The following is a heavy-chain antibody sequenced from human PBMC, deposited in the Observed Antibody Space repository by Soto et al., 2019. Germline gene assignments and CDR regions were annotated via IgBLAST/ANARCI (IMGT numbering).Heavy chain of an antibody. Sequence: PGESLKISCKGSGYSFTSYWISWVRQMPGKGLEWMGRIDPSDSYTNYSPSFQGHVTISADKSISTAYLQWSSLKASDTAMYYCASLTTSATTVTTLAYAFDIWGQGTMVTVSS. J-gene: IGHJ3*02. CDR2: IDPSDSYT. CDR3: ASLTTSATTVTTLAYAFDI. V-gene: IGHV5-10-1*01. D-gene: IGHD4-4*01. CDR1: GYSFTSYW.